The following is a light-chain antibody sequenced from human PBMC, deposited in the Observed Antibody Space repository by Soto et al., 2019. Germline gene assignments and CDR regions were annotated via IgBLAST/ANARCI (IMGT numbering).Light chain of an antibody. J-gene: IGKJ4*01. V-gene: IGKV1-5*03. Sequence: DIQMTQSPSTLSASVGDRVTITCRASQSISSWLAWHQQKSGKAPKLLIYKASNLESGVPSRFSGSGSGTEFTLTISSLQPDDFATYYCQQYTSYPLTFDGGTKVEIK. CDR1: QSISSW. CDR3: QQYTSYPLT. CDR2: KAS.